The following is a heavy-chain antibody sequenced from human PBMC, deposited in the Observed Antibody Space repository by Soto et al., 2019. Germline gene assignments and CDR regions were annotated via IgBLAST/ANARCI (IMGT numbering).Heavy chain of an antibody. CDR3: ARDVDADFRTDFDY. CDR2: IIPIFGTA. V-gene: IGHV1-69*13. D-gene: IGHD4-17*01. Sequence: SVKVSCKASGGTFSSYAISWVRQAPGQGLEWMGGIIPIFGTANYAQKFQGRVTITADESTSTVYLEMESLRDEDTALYYCARDVDADFRTDFDYWGRGTLVTVSS. J-gene: IGHJ4*02. CDR1: GGTFSSYA.